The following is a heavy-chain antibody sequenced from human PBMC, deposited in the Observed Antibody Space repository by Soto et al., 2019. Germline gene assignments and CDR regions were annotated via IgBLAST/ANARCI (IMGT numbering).Heavy chain of an antibody. V-gene: IGHV1-69*02. J-gene: IGHJ4*02. CDR2: IIPILGIA. Sequence: QVQLVQSGAEVKKPGSSVKVSCKASGGTFSSYTINWVRQASGQGLEWVGRIIPILGIAKNAQKFQGRVTITADKSTSTAYMELSSLRSEDTAVYYCAAEYGANSAWGQGTLVTVSS. CDR3: AAEYGANSA. D-gene: IGHD4-17*01. CDR1: GGTFSSYT.